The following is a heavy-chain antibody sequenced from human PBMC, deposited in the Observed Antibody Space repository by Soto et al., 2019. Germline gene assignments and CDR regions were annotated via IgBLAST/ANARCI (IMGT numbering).Heavy chain of an antibody. V-gene: IGHV1-3*05. CDR3: ARAVAVAADFDY. J-gene: IGHJ4*02. D-gene: IGHD6-19*01. CDR2: INAGNGNT. Sequence: QVQLVQSGAEEKKPGASVKVSCKASGYTFTGYAMHWVRQAPGQRLEWMGWINAGNGNTKYSQKFQGRVTITRDTPASTAYMELSSLRSADTAVYYCARAVAVAADFDYWGQGTLVTVSS. CDR1: GYTFTGYA.